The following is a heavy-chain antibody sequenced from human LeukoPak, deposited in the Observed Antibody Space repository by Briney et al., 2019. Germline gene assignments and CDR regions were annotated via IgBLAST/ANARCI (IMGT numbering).Heavy chain of an antibody. CDR3: ARDLLEIAADSYFDY. CDR1: GYTFNIYG. Sequence: ASVKVSCKASGYTFNIYGIIWVRQAPGQGLEWMGWISGYNGNTNYAQKLQGRVTMTTDTSTSTAYMELRSLRSDDTAVYYCARDLLEIAADSYFDYWGQGTLVTVSS. J-gene: IGHJ4*02. D-gene: IGHD6-13*01. CDR2: ISGYNGNT. V-gene: IGHV1-18*01.